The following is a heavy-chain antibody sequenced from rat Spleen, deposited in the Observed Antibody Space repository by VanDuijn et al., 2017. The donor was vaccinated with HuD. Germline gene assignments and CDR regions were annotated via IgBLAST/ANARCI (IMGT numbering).Heavy chain of an antibody. V-gene: IGHV5-34*01. CDR2: ISSSSGKI. CDR1: GFTFSDYG. CDR3: ARSVFDY. Sequence: EVQLVESGGGLVQPGRSLKLSCVASGFTFSDYGMNWIRQAPGKGLEWVAYISSSSGKIYYADTVKGRFTISRDNAESTLYLQMDSLRSEDTATYYCARSVFDYWGQGVMVTVSS. J-gene: IGHJ2*01.